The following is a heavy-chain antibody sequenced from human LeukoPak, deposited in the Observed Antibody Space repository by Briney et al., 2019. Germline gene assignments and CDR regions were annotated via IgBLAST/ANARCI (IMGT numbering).Heavy chain of an antibody. CDR2: INYSGST. V-gene: IGHV4-59*08. CDR3: ARRATMVRGENAFDI. Sequence: PSETLSLTRTVSGGSISSYYWSWIRQPPGKGLEWIGYINYSGSTNYNPSLKSRVTISVDTSRNQFSLKLSSVTAADTAVYYCARRATMVRGENAFDIWGQGTMVTVSS. CDR1: GGSISSYY. J-gene: IGHJ3*02. D-gene: IGHD3-10*01.